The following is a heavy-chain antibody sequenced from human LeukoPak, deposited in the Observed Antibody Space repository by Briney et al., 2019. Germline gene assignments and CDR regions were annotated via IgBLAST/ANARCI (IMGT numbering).Heavy chain of an antibody. Sequence: GGSLRLSCATSGFTFDNYGMHWVRQAPGKGLEWVAFIRSDGGIKYYADSVKGRFTISRDTSKNTLYLQVNSLRAEDTAVYFCAKDVPAAYFDYWGQGTLVTVSS. CDR2: IRSDGGIK. D-gene: IGHD2-2*01. CDR1: GFTFDNYG. J-gene: IGHJ4*02. V-gene: IGHV3-30*02. CDR3: AKDVPAAYFDY.